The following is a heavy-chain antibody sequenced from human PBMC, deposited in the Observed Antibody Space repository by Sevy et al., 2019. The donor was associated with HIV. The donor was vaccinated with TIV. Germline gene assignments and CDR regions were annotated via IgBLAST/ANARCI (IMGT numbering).Heavy chain of an antibody. CDR1: GGSISSGGYY. CDR2: IYYSGST. V-gene: IGHV4-31*03. CDR3: ARDRRAVNYYYYYMDV. Sequence: SETLSLTCTVSGGSISSGGYYWSWIRQHPGKGLAWIGYIYYSGSTYYNPSLKSRVTISVDTSKNQFSLKLSSVTAADTAVYYCARDRRAVNYYYYYMDVWGKGTTVTVSS. J-gene: IGHJ6*03. D-gene: IGHD1-26*01.